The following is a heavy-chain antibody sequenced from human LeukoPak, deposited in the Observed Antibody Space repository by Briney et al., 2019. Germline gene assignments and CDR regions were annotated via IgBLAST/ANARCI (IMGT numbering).Heavy chain of an antibody. V-gene: IGHV3-30*03. D-gene: IGHD2-2*01. J-gene: IGHJ4*02. Sequence: PGGSLRLSCAASGFTFSSYGMHWIRQAPGKGLEWVAVISYDGSNKYYADSVKGRFTISRDNSKNTLYLQMNSLRAEDTAVYYCLSSTYDYWGQGTLVTVSS. CDR2: ISYDGSNK. CDR1: GFTFSSYG. CDR3: LSSTYDY.